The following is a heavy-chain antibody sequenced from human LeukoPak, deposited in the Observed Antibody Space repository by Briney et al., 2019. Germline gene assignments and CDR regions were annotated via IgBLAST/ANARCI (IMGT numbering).Heavy chain of an antibody. CDR1: GYTFTSYG. Sequence: ASVKVSCKASGYTFTSYGIRWVRQAPGQGLEWMGWISAYNGNTNYAQKLQGRVTMTTDTSTSTAYMELRSLRSDDTAVYYCARDPTSSSWYGGDYWGQGTLVTVSS. D-gene: IGHD6-13*01. V-gene: IGHV1-18*01. CDR3: ARDPTSSSWYGGDY. J-gene: IGHJ4*02. CDR2: ISAYNGNT.